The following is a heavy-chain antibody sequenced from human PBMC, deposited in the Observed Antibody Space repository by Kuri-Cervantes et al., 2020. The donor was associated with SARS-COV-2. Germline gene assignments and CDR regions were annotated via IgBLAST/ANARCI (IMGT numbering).Heavy chain of an antibody. Sequence: SETLSLTCAVYGGSFSGYYWSWIRQPPGKGLEWIGRIYTSGSTNYNPSLKSRVTMSVDTSKNQFSLKLSSVTAADTAVYYCAREYWGPGYYYMDVWGKGTTVTVSS. CDR2: IYTSGST. V-gene: IGHV4-59*10. CDR3: AREYWGPGYYYMDV. J-gene: IGHJ6*03. CDR1: GGSFSGYY. D-gene: IGHD3-16*01.